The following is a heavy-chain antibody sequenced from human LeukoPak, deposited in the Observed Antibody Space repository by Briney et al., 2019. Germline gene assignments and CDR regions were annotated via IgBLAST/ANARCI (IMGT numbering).Heavy chain of an antibody. V-gene: IGHV3-21*04. Sequence: GGSLRLSCAASGFTFSSYSMNWVRQAPGKGLEWVSSISSSSSYIYYADSVKGRFTISRDNAKNSLYLQMNSLRAEDTAVYYCARDDLATVQGDYFDYWGQGTLVTVSS. CDR3: ARDDLATVQGDYFDY. D-gene: IGHD4-17*01. J-gene: IGHJ4*02. CDR2: ISSSSSYI. CDR1: GFTFSSYS.